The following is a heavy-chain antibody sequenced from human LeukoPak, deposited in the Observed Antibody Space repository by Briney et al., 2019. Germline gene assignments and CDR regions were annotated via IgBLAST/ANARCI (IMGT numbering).Heavy chain of an antibody. Sequence: SETLSLTCTVSGGSIGSGGYYWSWIRQHPGKGLEWIEYIYYSGTTYYNPSLKSRVTISVDTSKNQFSLKLSSVTAADTAVYYCARVGGYNSPFGYWGQGTLVTVSS. V-gene: IGHV4-31*03. CDR3: ARVGGYNSPFGY. D-gene: IGHD5-24*01. CDR2: IYYSGTT. J-gene: IGHJ4*02. CDR1: GGSIGSGGYY.